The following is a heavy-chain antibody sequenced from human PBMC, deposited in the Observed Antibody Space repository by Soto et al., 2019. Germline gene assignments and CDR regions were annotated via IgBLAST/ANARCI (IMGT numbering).Heavy chain of an antibody. V-gene: IGHV1-46*01. CDR2: INPSSGNT. CDR1: GYTSTTNY. Sequence: ASVKVSCKTSGYTSTTNYMHWVRQAPGQGLEWMGVINPSSGNTVSSQTFQGRVTMTRDASTSTFYMELSSLRSEDTAVYYCARHGPRVYYDNSDYYYYGMDVWGQGTTVTVSS. D-gene: IGHD3-22*01. CDR3: ARHGPRVYYDNSDYYYYGMDV. J-gene: IGHJ6*02.